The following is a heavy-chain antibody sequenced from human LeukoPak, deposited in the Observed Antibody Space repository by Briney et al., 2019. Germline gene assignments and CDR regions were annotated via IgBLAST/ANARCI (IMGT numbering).Heavy chain of an antibody. J-gene: IGHJ4*02. D-gene: IGHD4-17*01. CDR3: ARGPDFGDRLDYFDY. V-gene: IGHV3-7*01. Sequence: GGSLRLSCAASGFTLSRHWMGWVRQAPGEGLGWVARIKQDGSQYYVDSVKGRFFISRENAKNSVSLQMNSLRGEDTAVYYCARGPDFGDRLDYFDYWGQGTLVTVS. CDR1: GFTLSRHW. CDR2: IKQDGSQ.